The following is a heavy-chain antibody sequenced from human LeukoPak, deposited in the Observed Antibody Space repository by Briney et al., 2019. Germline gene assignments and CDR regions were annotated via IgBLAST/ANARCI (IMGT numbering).Heavy chain of an antibody. CDR2: IYPGDSET. D-gene: IGHD3-22*01. Sequence: GESLKISCKGSGYSFTSYWIGWVRQMPGKGLEWMGIIYPGDSETTYSPSFQGQVTISVDKSISTAYLQWNSLKASDTAMYYCARRIHSRDSFSWGFDIWGQGTMVTVSS. J-gene: IGHJ3*02. CDR3: ARRIHSRDSFSWGFDI. CDR1: GYSFTSYW. V-gene: IGHV5-51*01.